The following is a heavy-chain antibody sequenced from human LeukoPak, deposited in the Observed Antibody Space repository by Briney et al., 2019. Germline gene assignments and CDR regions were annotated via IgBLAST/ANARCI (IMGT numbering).Heavy chain of an antibody. Sequence: ASEKVSCKASGYTFTSYGISWVRQAPGQGLEWMGWISAYNGNTNYAQKLQGRVTMTTDTSTSTAYMELRSLRSDDTAVYYCARGYQLLSYYYYYMDVWGKGTTVTVS. CDR2: ISAYNGNT. CDR3: ARGYQLLSYYYYYMDV. V-gene: IGHV1-18*01. CDR1: GYTFTSYG. J-gene: IGHJ6*03. D-gene: IGHD2-2*01.